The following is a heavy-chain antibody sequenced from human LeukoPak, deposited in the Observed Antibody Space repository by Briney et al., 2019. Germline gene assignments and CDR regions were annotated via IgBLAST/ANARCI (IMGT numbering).Heavy chain of an antibody. J-gene: IGHJ1*01. CDR1: GGSFSGYY. Sequence: SETLSLTCAVYGGSFSGYYWSWIRQPPGKGLEWIGEINHSGSTNYNPSLKSRVTISVDTSKNQFSLKLSSVTAADTAVYYCARRWGVSRCGSGSSTEYFQHWGQGTLVTVSS. CDR3: ARRWGVSRCGSGSSTEYFQH. V-gene: IGHV4-34*01. CDR2: INHSGST. D-gene: IGHD3-10*01.